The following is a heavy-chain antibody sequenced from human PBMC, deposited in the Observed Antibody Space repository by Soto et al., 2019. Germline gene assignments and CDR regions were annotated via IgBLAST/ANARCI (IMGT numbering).Heavy chain of an antibody. V-gene: IGHV1-46*01. Sequence: ASVKVSCKASGYTFTSYYMHWVRQAPGQGLEWMGIINPSGGSTSYAQKFQGRVTMTRDTSTSTVYMELSSLRSGDTAVYYCARENPGGGYYPWGQGTLVTVSS. J-gene: IGHJ5*02. CDR1: GYTFTSYY. CDR3: ARENPGGGYYP. D-gene: IGHD2-21*01. CDR2: INPSGGST.